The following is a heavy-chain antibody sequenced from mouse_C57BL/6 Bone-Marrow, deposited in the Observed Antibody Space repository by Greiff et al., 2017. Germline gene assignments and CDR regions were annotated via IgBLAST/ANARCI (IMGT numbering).Heavy chain of an antibody. CDR3: ARHKLGQIGY. D-gene: IGHD4-1*01. CDR2: ISSGGSYT. Sequence: EVQGVESGGDLVKPGGSLKLSCAASGFTFSSYGMSWVRQTPDKRLEWVATISSGGSYTYYPDSVKGRFTISRDNAKNTLYLQMSSLKSEDTAMYYCARHKLGQIGYWGRGTTLTVSS. CDR1: GFTFSSYG. V-gene: IGHV5-6*01. J-gene: IGHJ2*01.